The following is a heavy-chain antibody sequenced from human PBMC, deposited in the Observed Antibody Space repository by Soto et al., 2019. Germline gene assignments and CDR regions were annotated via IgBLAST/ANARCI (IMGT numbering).Heavy chain of an antibody. CDR2: IYNGGST. Sequence: SETLSLTCSVSGDSVSSVGFIRASLRRPPGKRLERLGYIYNGGSTYYRRSLERRMHMSLDATRTHYYLRLTSVSAAETAVYFCARAPVGLVTISFLDYRGQAKLVSVCS. V-gene: IGHV4-30-4*02. D-gene: IGHD3-10*01. CDR1: GDSVSSVGFI. J-gene: IGHJ4*02. CDR3: ARAPVGLVTISFLDY.